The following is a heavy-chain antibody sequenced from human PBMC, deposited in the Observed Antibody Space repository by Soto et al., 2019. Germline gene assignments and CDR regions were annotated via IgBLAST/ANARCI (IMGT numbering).Heavy chain of an antibody. J-gene: IGHJ3*02. D-gene: IGHD4-17*01. CDR1: GYTFTSYY. V-gene: IGHV1-46*01. Sequence: QVQLVQSGAEVKKPGASVKVSCKASGYTFTSYYMHWVRQAPGQGLEWMGIINPSGGSTSYAQKFQGRVSLTRHTSTRTDYVEPSSLRSEDTAVYYCARDLTTVTRDAFYIGGQGTMVTVSS. CDR2: INPSGGST. CDR3: ARDLTTVTRDAFYI.